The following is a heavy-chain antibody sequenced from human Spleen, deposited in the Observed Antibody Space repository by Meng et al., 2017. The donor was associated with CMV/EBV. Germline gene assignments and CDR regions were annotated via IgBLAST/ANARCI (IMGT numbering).Heavy chain of an antibody. CDR3: ARQLDTRTWDNWFDP. V-gene: IGHV5-51*01. J-gene: IGHJ5*02. D-gene: IGHD2-2*01. CDR2: IYPGDSDT. Sequence: KVSCKGSGYSFTSYWIAWVRQMPGKGLEWMGIIYPGDSDTTYSPSFQGQVTISADKSIRTTYLQWSSLKASDTAMYYCARQLDTRTWDNWFDPWGQGTLVTVSS. CDR1: GYSFTSYW.